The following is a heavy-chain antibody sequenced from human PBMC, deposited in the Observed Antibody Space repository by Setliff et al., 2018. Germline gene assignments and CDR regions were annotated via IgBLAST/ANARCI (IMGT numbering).Heavy chain of an antibody. J-gene: IGHJ4*02. V-gene: IGHV1-69*06. CDR1: GGTFSSYA. D-gene: IGHD2-8*01. CDR2: IIPIFGTA. CDR3: ARDLVLLGYQLDY. Sequence: PSVKVSCKASGGTFSSYAISWVRQAPGQGLEWMGRIIPIFGTANYAQKFQGRVTITADKSTSTAYMELSSLRSEDTAVYYCARDLVLLGYQLDYWGQGTLVTVSS.